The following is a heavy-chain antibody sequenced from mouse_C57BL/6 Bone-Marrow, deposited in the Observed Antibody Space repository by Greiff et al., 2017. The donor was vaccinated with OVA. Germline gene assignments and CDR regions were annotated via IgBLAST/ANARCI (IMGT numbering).Heavy chain of an antibody. Sequence: EVQLQESGGGLVKPGGSLKLSCAASGFTFSDYGMHWVRQAPEKGLEWVAYISSGSSTIYYADTVKGRFTISRDNAKNTLFLQMTSLRSEDTAMYYCVYYDYDEAYWGQGTLVTVSA. CDR3: VYYDYDEAY. J-gene: IGHJ3*01. V-gene: IGHV5-17*01. CDR2: ISSGSSTI. D-gene: IGHD2-4*01. CDR1: GFTFSDYG.